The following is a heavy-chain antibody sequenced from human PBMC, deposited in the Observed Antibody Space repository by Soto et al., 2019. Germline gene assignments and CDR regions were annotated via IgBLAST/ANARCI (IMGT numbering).Heavy chain of an antibody. CDR2: ISYDGSNK. D-gene: IGHD3-22*01. J-gene: IGHJ3*02. Sequence: QVQLVESGGGVVQPGRSLRLSCAASGFTFSSYAMHWVRQAPGKGLEWVAVISYDGSNKYYADSVKGRFTISRDNSKNTLYLQMNSMRAEDTAVYYCARSSSGYYYYLPDAFDIWGQGTMVTVSS. V-gene: IGHV3-30-3*01. CDR3: ARSSSGYYYYLPDAFDI. CDR1: GFTFSSYA.